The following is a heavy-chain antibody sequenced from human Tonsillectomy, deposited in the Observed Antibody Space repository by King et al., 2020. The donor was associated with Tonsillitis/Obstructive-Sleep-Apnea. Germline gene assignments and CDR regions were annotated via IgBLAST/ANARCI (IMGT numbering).Heavy chain of an antibody. D-gene: IGHD3-9*01. CDR2: LSSSSGYI. J-gene: IGHJ4*02. CDR3: TRDRGILIGYYPFDY. Sequence: VQLVESGGGLVKPGGSLRLSCAASGFSFSSYTMNWVRQAPGKGLEWVSSLSSSSGYIYYADSVKGRFTISRDNARNSLYLQMNSLRAEDTAVYYCTRDRGILIGYYPFDYWGQGTLVTVSS. CDR1: GFSFSSYT. V-gene: IGHV3-21*01.